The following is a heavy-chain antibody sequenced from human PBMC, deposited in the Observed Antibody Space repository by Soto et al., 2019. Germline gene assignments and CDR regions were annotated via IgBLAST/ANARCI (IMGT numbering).Heavy chain of an antibody. D-gene: IGHD4-17*01. CDR1: GGSISSSSYY. CDR2: IYYSGST. Sequence: QLQLQESGPGLVKPSETLSLTCTVSGGSISSSSYYWGWIRQPPGKGLEWIGSIYYSGSTYYNPSLKSRVTISVDTSKNQFSLKLSSVTAADTAVYYCARLSDYGDYRWFDPWGQGTLVTVSS. V-gene: IGHV4-39*01. J-gene: IGHJ5*02. CDR3: ARLSDYGDYRWFDP.